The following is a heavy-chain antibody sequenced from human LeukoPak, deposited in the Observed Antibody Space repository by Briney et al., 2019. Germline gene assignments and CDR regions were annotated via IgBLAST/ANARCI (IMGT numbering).Heavy chain of an antibody. CDR2: ISGSDSST. Sequence: GGSLRLSCAASGFTFDDYGLSWVRQAPGKGLEWVSTISGSDSSTHYADSVKGRFTISRDNSKNTLYLQMNSLRADDTAVYYCAKSGYNRFDYWGQGTLVTVSS. V-gene: IGHV3-23*01. D-gene: IGHD5-24*01. J-gene: IGHJ4*02. CDR1: GFTFDDYG. CDR3: AKSGYNRFDY.